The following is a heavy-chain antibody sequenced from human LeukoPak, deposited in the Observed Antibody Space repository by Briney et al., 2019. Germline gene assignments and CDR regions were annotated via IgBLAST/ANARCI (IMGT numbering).Heavy chain of an antibody. CDR3: AHYGDYRFLYYFDY. J-gene: IGHJ4*02. D-gene: IGHD4-17*01. CDR2: IYWNNDN. V-gene: IGHV2-5*01. CDR1: GFSPTTSGVG. Sequence: SGPTLVNPTQTLTLTCTFSGFSPTTSGVGVGWIRQPPGKALEWLALIYWNNDNRYNPSLKTRLTITKDTSKNQVVLIMANMDPVDTATYYCAHYGDYRFLYYFDYWGQGTPVTVSS.